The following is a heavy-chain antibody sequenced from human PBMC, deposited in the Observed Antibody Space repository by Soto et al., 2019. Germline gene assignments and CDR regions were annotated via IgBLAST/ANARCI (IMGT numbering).Heavy chain of an antibody. V-gene: IGHV3-11*01. J-gene: IGHJ4*02. D-gene: IGHD5-18*01. CDR2: ITSSGSTI. Sequence: LRLPCAASGFTFSDYYMSWIRQAPGKGLEWVSYITSSGSTIYYADSVKGRFTISRDNAKNSLYLQMNSLRAEDTAVYYCAREKTAMVTVDYWGQGTLVTVSS. CDR1: GFTFSDYY. CDR3: AREKTAMVTVDY.